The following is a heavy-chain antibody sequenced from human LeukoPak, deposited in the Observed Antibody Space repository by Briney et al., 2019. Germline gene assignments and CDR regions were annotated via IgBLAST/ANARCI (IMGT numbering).Heavy chain of an antibody. CDR3: ARAGSSSWFPRGEYFQH. Sequence: ASVKVSCKASGYTFTNYVVHWVRQAPGQRPDWMGWINAGNGNTKYSQKFQGRVTITRDTSASTAYMELSSLRSEDTAVYYCARAGSSSWFPRGEYFQHWGQGTLVTVSS. CDR1: GYTFTNYV. V-gene: IGHV1-3*01. J-gene: IGHJ1*01. D-gene: IGHD6-13*01. CDR2: INAGNGNT.